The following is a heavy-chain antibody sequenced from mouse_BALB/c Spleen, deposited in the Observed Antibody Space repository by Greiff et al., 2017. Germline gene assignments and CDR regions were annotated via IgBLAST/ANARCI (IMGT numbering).Heavy chain of an antibody. J-gene: IGHJ1*01. CDR3: ARSRDYDEGVYWYFDV. V-gene: IGHV5-17*02. CDR1: GFTFSSFG. Sequence: DVMLVESGGGLVQPGGSRKLSCAASGFTFSSFGMHWVRQAPEKGLEWVAYISSGSSTIYYADTVKGRFTISRDNPKNTLFLQMTSLRSEDTAMYYCARSRDYDEGVYWYFDVWGAGTTVTVSS. D-gene: IGHD2-4*01. CDR2: ISSGSSTI.